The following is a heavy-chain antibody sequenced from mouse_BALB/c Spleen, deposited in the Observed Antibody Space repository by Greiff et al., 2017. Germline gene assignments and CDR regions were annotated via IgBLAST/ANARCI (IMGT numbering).Heavy chain of an antibody. J-gene: IGHJ4*01. D-gene: IGHD2-14*01. V-gene: IGHV1-69*02. Sequence: QVQLQQPGAELVKPGASVKLSCKASGYTFTSYWMHWVKQRPGQALEWIGEIDPSDSYTNYNQKFKGKATLTVDKSSSTAYMQLSSLTSEDSAVYYCARRGYFYAMDYWGQGTSVTVSS. CDR2: IDPSDSYT. CDR3: ARRGYFYAMDY. CDR1: GYTFTSYW.